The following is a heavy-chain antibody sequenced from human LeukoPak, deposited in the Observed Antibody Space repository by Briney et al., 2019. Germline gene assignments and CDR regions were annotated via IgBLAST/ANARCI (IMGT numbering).Heavy chain of an antibody. CDR1: GGSISSYY. Sequence: PSETLSLTCTVSGGSISSYYWSWIRQPPGKGLEWIGYIYYSGSTNYNPSLKSRVTISVDTSKNQFSLKLSSETAADTAVYYCARSQWELDYWGQGTLVTVSS. J-gene: IGHJ4*02. CDR2: IYYSGST. V-gene: IGHV4-59*01. D-gene: IGHD1-26*01. CDR3: ARSQWELDY.